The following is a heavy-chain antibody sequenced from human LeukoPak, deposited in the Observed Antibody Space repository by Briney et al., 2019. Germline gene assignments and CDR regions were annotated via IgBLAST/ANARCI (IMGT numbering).Heavy chain of an antibody. J-gene: IGHJ3*02. CDR1: GGSISSYY. V-gene: IGHV4-59*08. D-gene: IGHD2-21*02. Sequence: PSETLSLTCTVSGGSISSYYWSWIRQPPGKGLEWIGYIYYSGSTNYNPSLKSRVTISIDTSKNQFSLKLSSVTATDTAVHYCARHCGGDCYPTDAFDIWGQGTMVTVSS. CDR3: ARHCGGDCYPTDAFDI. CDR2: IYYSGST.